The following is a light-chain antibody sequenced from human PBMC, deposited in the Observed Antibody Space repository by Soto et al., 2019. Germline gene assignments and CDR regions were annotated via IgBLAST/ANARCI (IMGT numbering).Light chain of an antibody. CDR1: QGINRW. Sequence: DIQMTQSPSSVSASVGDRVTITCRASQGINRWLAWYQQKLGKAPKLLIFDASSLQSGVPSRFSGGGSGTDFTLPISSLQPEDFATYYCQQANSFPLTFGGGTKVEIK. CDR2: DAS. CDR3: QQANSFPLT. V-gene: IGKV1D-12*01. J-gene: IGKJ4*01.